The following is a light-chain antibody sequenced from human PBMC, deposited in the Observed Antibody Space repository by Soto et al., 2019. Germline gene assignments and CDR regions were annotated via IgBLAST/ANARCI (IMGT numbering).Light chain of an antibody. CDR1: QSISGR. Sequence: DIQMTQSPSSLSASVGDRVTITCRASQSISGRLAWFQQKPGKAPYLLIYKASNLESGVPSRFSGSGSGTEFTLTISSLQPEDFATYYCQQLNNYPRTFGQGIKVDIK. CDR2: KAS. V-gene: IGKV1-5*03. CDR3: QQLNNYPRT. J-gene: IGKJ1*01.